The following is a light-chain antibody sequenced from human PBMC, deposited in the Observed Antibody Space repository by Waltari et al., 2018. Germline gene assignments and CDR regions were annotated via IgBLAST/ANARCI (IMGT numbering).Light chain of an antibody. J-gene: IGKJ4*01. CDR3: QQSYTTPRT. CDR1: QSISSY. Sequence: DIQMTQSPSSLSASVGDRVTITCRESQSISSYLSWFQQKPGTAPKLLIYAASSLQSVVASRFSGSGSGTDFALTIRSLQPEDFATYYCQQSYTTPRTFGGGTKVEIK. V-gene: IGKV1-39*01. CDR2: AAS.